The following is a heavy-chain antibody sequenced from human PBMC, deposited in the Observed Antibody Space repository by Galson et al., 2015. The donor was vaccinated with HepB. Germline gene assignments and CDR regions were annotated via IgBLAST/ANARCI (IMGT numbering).Heavy chain of an antibody. CDR1: GYTFTGYY. D-gene: IGHD6-6*01. V-gene: IGHV1-2*06. CDR3: ARKGIAARHAFDI. CDR2: INPNSGGT. J-gene: IGHJ3*02. Sequence: SVKVSCKASGYTFTGYYMHWVRQAPGQGLEWMGRINPNSGGTNYAQKFQGRVTMTRDTSISTAYMELSRLRSDDTAVYYCARKGIAARHAFDIWGQGTMVTVSS.